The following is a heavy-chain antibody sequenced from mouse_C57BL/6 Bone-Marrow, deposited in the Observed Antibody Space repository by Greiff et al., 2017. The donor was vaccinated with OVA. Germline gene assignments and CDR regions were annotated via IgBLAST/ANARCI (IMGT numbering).Heavy chain of an antibody. J-gene: IGHJ1*03. V-gene: IGHV1-63*01. CDR3: AREGEGDWYCDV. CDR2: IYPGGGYT. CDR1: GYTFTNYW. Sequence: VQLQQSGAELVRPGTSVKMSCKASGYTFTNYWMGWVKQRPGHGLEWIGDIYPGGGYTNYNEKFKGKATLTADKSSSTAYMQFSSLTSEDSSIYDCAREGEGDWYCDVWGTGTTVTVSS.